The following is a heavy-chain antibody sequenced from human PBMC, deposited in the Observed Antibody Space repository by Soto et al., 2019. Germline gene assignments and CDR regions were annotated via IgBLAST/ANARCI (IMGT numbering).Heavy chain of an antibody. V-gene: IGHV3-23*01. Sequence: EVHLLESGGGLAQPGGSLRLSCAASGFTSVIYPMTWVRQAPGKGLEWIAACAGNGDTTYYADSVKGRFTASRDYSKNTLYLEMNNLRGEDTAVYYCAASDDGGFRGYYYAMDVWGQGTTVTVSS. J-gene: IGHJ6*02. CDR1: GFTSVIYP. CDR2: CAGNGDTT. CDR3: AASDDGGFRGYYYAMDV. D-gene: IGHD2-15*01.